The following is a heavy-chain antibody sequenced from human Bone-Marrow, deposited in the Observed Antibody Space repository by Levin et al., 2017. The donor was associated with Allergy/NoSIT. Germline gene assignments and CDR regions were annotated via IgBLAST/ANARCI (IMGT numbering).Heavy chain of an antibody. CDR1: GYTFTSYG. J-gene: IGHJ5*02. V-gene: IGHV1-18*01. Sequence: ASVKVSCKASGYTFTSYGISWVRQAPGQGLEWMGWISAYNGNTNYAQKLQGRVTMTTDTSTSTAYMELRSLRSDDTAVYYCARADLPRVVVVAATQFWFDPWGQGTLVTVSS. CDR3: ARADLPRVVVVAATQFWFDP. D-gene: IGHD2-15*01. CDR2: ISAYNGNT.